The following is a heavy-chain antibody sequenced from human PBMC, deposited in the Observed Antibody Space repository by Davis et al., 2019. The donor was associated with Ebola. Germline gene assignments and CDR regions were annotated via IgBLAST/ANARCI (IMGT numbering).Heavy chain of an antibody. D-gene: IGHD3-16*01. J-gene: IGHJ5*02. Sequence: AASVKVSCKASGYTFTSHWIHWVRQAPGQGLEWMGIINPNAGRTIYAQKFQGRATITRDTSTSTLYMELNSLRSDDTAVYYCARDHSLVQNGLGGWWFDPWGQGTLVTVSS. CDR2: INPNAGRT. CDR3: ARDHSLVQNGLGGWWFDP. CDR1: GYTFTSHW. V-gene: IGHV1-46*01.